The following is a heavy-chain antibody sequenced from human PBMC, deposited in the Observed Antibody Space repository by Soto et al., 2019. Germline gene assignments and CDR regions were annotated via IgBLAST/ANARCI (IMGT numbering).Heavy chain of an antibody. CDR2: IYYSGST. V-gene: IGHV4-59*08. CDR3: ARLPREYGSGSYYHDAFDI. J-gene: IGHJ3*02. Sequence: SETLSLTCTVSGGSISSYYWSWIRQPPGKGLEWIGYIYYSGSTNYNPSLKSRVTISVDTSKNQFSLKLSSVTAADTAVYYCARLPREYGSGSYYHDAFDIWGQGTMVTVSS. D-gene: IGHD3-10*01. CDR1: GGSISSYY.